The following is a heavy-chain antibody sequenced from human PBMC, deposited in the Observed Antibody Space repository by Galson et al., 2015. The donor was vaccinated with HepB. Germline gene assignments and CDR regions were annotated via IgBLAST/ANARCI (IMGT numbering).Heavy chain of an antibody. D-gene: IGHD6-13*01. J-gene: IGHJ4*02. CDR2: IIGGGEST. CDR1: GFSFSSNA. Sequence: SLRLSCAASGFSFSSNAMTWVRQAPGKGLEWVSGIIGGGESTFYADSVKGRFTISRDNSKNTLYLQMNSLRDEDTAVYYCAKDMGSSWCFFDDCGQGTLVTVS. CDR3: AKDMGSSWCFFDD. V-gene: IGHV3-23*01.